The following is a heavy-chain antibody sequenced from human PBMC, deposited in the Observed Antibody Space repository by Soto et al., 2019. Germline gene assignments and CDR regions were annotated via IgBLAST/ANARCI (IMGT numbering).Heavy chain of an antibody. V-gene: IGHV4-34*01. CDR3: ARTYSSSWSPFDY. CDR1: GGSFSGYY. J-gene: IGHJ4*02. CDR2: INQSGGT. D-gene: IGHD6-13*01. Sequence: QVQLQQWGAGLLKPSETLSLTCAVYGGSFSGYYWSWIRQPPGKGLEWIGEINQSGGTNYNPSLKSRVTISVDTSKNQFSLKLSSVTAADTAVYYCARTYSSSWSPFDYWGQGTLVTGSS.